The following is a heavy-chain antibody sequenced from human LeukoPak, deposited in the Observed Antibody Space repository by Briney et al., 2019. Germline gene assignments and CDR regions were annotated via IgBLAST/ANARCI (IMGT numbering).Heavy chain of an antibody. J-gene: IGHJ4*02. V-gene: IGHV4-61*02. CDR3: ARDVRGSSDY. D-gene: IGHD3-10*02. Sequence: SETLSLTCTVSGGSISSGSYYWSWIRQPTGKGLEWIGRIYTSGSTNYNPSLKSRVTISVDTSKNQFSLKLSSVTAADTAVYYCARDVRGSSDYWGQGTLVTVSS. CDR1: GGSISSGSYY. CDR2: IYTSGST.